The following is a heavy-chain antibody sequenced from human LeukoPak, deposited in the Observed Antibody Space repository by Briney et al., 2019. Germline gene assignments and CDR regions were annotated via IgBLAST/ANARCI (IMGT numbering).Heavy chain of an antibody. CDR3: ARSVEGYCSGGSCYSYYYYMDV. J-gene: IGHJ6*03. Sequence: SETLSLTFAVYGGSFSGYYWSWIRQPPGKGLEWIGEINHSGSTNYNPSLKSRVTISVDTSKNQFSLKLSSVTAADTAVYYCARSVEGYCSGGSCYSYYYYMDVWGKGTTVTVSS. CDR1: GGSFSGYY. CDR2: INHSGST. D-gene: IGHD2-15*01. V-gene: IGHV4-34*01.